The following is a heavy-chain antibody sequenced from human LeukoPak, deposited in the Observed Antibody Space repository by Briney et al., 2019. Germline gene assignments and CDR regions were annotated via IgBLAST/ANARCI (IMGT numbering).Heavy chain of an antibody. J-gene: IGHJ4*02. CDR3: ARADWQWLPNY. CDR1: GFTFSSYG. D-gene: IGHD6-19*01. V-gene: IGHV3-53*01. CDR2: IYSGDST. Sequence: GGTLRLSCAASGFTFSSYGMSWVRQAPAKGLDWVSVIYSGDSTYYADSVKGRFTISRDTSKNILYLQMNSLRAEDTAVYYCARADWQWLPNYWGQGTLVTVSS.